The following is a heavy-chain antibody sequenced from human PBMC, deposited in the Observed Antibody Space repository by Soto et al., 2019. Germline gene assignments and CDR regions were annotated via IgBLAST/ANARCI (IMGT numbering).Heavy chain of an antibody. CDR2: TYYRSKWYN. CDR1: RDSVSSNSAA. J-gene: IGHJ5*02. V-gene: IGHV6-1*01. D-gene: IGHD2-2*01. CDR3: ARALWGPAGHINWFDP. Sequence: SQTLSLTCAISRDSVSSNSAAWNWIRQSPSRGLEWLGRTYYRSKWYNDYAVSVKSRITISPDTSKNQFSLKLTSVTAADTAVYYCARALWGPAGHINWFDPWGQGTLVTVSS.